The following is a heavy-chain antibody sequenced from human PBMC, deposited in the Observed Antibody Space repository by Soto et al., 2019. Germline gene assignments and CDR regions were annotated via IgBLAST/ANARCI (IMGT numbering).Heavy chain of an antibody. CDR3: ASVVPAARGRFQY. Sequence: ASVKVSCKTSGYTFTSYGISWVRQAPGQGLEWMGWISAYNGNTDYAQKFQGRVTMTTDISTSTAYMELRSLRSDDTAVYYCASVVPAARGRFQYWGQGTLVTVPS. CDR1: GYTFTSYG. V-gene: IGHV1-18*01. D-gene: IGHD2-2*01. J-gene: IGHJ1*01. CDR2: ISAYNGNT.